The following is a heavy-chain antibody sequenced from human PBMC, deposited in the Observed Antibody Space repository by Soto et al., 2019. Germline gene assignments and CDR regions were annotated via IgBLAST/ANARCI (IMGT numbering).Heavy chain of an antibody. D-gene: IGHD3-3*02. Sequence: ASVKVSCKACGYTFTGYYMHWVRQAPGQGREWMGWINPNSGGTNYAQKFQGRVTMTRDTSISTAYMELSRLRSDDTAVYYCARDTSIFGVVIEQFQDWGQGTLVTVSS. CDR1: GYTFTGYY. CDR3: ARDTSIFGVVIEQFQD. J-gene: IGHJ4*02. CDR2: INPNSGGT. V-gene: IGHV1-2*02.